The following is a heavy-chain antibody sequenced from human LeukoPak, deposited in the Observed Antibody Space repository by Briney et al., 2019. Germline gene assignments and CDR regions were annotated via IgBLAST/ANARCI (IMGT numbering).Heavy chain of an antibody. D-gene: IGHD1-1*01. CDR2: INAYNGNT. Sequence: EASVKVSCKASGYTFTSYGFSWVRQAPGQGLEWMGWINAYNGNTNYAQKLQGRVTMTTDTSTSTAYMERRSLRFDDTAVYYCARRQGTTSSFDYWGQGTLVTVSS. V-gene: IGHV1-18*01. CDR3: ARRQGTTSSFDY. J-gene: IGHJ4*02. CDR1: GYTFTSYG.